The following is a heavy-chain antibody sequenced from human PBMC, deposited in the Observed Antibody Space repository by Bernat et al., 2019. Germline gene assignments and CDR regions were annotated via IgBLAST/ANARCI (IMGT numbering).Heavy chain of an antibody. D-gene: IGHD1-26*01. CDR2: VKSKIDGGTI. V-gene: IGHV3-15*01. Sequence: EAQLVESGGGLVKPGGSLRLSCAASGFTFSNAWMYWVRQAPGKGLEWVARVKSKIDGGTIDYAAPVKGRFTISRDDLRNTLYLQMNSLKTKDTAVYYCTTGATYWDQGTLVTVSS. CDR3: TTGATY. J-gene: IGHJ4*02. CDR1: GFTFSNAW.